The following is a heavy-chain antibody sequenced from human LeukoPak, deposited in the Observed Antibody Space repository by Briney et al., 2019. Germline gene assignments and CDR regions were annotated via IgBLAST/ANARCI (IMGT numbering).Heavy chain of an antibody. CDR1: GGSISSGSYY. CDR3: ARDYGSGGYTEPYYYYYYDMDV. J-gene: IGHJ6*03. V-gene: IGHV4-61*02. Sequence: SETLSLTCTLSGGSISSGSYYWPWIRQPAGKGLEWSGRIYTTGSTNYHPSLKSRVTISLDTSKNQFSLILISVTAADTAVYYCARDYGSGGYTEPYYYYYYDMDVWGKGTTVTASS. CDR2: IYTTGST. D-gene: IGHD3-10*01.